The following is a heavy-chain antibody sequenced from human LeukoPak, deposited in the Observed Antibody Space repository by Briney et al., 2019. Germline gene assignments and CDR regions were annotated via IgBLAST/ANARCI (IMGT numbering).Heavy chain of an antibody. J-gene: IGHJ5*02. CDR3: ARDSPELALRRAINWFDA. Sequence: SETLSLTCTVSGYSISSGYYWGWIRQPPGKGLEWIGSIYHSGSTYYNPSLKSRVTISVDTSKNQFSLKLSSVTAADTAVYYCARDSPELALRRAINWFDAWGQGTLVTVSS. D-gene: IGHD3-10*01. CDR1: GYSISSGYY. CDR2: IYHSGST. V-gene: IGHV4-38-2*02.